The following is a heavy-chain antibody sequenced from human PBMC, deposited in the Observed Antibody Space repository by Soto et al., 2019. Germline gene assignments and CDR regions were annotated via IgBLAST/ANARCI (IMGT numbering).Heavy chain of an antibody. CDR3: ARVVPTYYYYYGMDV. CDR1: CGSFSGYY. CDR2: INHSGST. J-gene: IGHJ6*02. V-gene: IGHV4-34*01. D-gene: IGHD3-10*01. Sequence: SETLSLTFAVYCGSFSGYYWSWIRQPPGKGLEWIGEINHSGSTNYNPSLKSRVTISVDTSKNQFSLKLSSVTAADTAVYYCARVVPTYYYYYGMDVWGQGTTVTVSS.